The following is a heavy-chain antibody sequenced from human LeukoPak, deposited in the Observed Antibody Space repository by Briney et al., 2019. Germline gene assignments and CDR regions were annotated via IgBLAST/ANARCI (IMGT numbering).Heavy chain of an antibody. CDR3: AREFVFSGSTWSSKFDP. CDR2: IYYSGST. J-gene: IGHJ5*02. CDR1: GGSISSYY. D-gene: IGHD6-6*01. V-gene: IGHV4-59*01. Sequence: SETLSLTCTVSGGSISSYYWSWIRQPPGKGLEWIGYIYYSGSTNYNPSLKSRVTISVDTSKNQFSLKLSSVTAADTAVYYCAREFVFSGSTWSSKFDPWGQGTLVTVSS.